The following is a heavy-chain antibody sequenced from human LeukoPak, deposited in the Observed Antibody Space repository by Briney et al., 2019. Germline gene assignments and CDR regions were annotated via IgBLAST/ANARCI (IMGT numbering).Heavy chain of an antibody. CDR1: GFTFSGYA. J-gene: IGHJ4*02. CDR2: ISNSDYST. Sequence: TGGSLRLSCAASGFTFSGYAMSWVGRAPGKGLEWVSTISNSDYSTYYADSVKGRFTISRANSENTLYLQMNNLRAEDTAVYYCAKATGYLLWGQGTLVTVSS. CDR3: AKATGYLL. V-gene: IGHV3-23*01. D-gene: IGHD1-14*01.